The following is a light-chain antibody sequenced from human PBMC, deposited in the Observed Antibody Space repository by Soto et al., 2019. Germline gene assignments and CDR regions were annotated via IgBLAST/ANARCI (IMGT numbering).Light chain of an antibody. CDR1: QSVSSSY. CDR2: GAS. CDR3: QQYGCSRT. J-gene: IGKJ1*01. Sequence: EIVLTQSPGTLSLSPGERATLSCRASQSVSSSYLAWYQQKPGQAPRLLIYGASRRATGIPDRLSGSGSGTDFTLTISRLEPEDLTVYYCQQYGCSRTFGQGTKVEIK. V-gene: IGKV3-20*01.